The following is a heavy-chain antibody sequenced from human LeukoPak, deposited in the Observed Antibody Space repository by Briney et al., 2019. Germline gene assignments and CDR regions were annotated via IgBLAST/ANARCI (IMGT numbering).Heavy chain of an antibody. CDR3: AKDSTYYDFWSGYFDY. Sequence: PGGSLRLSCAASGFTVSSNYMSWVRQAPGKGLEWVSVIYSGGSTYYADSVKGRFTISRDNSKNTLYLQMNSLRAEDTAVCYCAKDSTYYDFWSGYFDYWGQGTLVTVSS. CDR1: GFTVSSNY. V-gene: IGHV3-53*01. CDR2: IYSGGST. D-gene: IGHD3-3*01. J-gene: IGHJ4*02.